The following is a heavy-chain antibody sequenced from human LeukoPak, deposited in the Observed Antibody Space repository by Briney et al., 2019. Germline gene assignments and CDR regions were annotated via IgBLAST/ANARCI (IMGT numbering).Heavy chain of an antibody. CDR3: ARANSWFDP. CDR1: GGSISSSSYY. CDR2: IYYSGST. D-gene: IGHD4-11*01. J-gene: IGHJ5*02. V-gene: IGHV4-39*07. Sequence: PSETLSLTCTVSGGSISSSSYYWGWIRQPPVKGLEWIGSIYYSGSTYHNPSLKSRVTISVDTSKNQFSLKLSSVTAADTAVYYCARANSWFDPWGQGTLVTVSS.